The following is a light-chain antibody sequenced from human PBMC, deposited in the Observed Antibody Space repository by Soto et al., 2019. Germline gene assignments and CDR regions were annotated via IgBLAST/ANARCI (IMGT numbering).Light chain of an antibody. CDR1: QSVSSSS. CDR3: QHHGSSSNT. Sequence: EIVLTQSPGTLSLSPGERATLSCRASQSVSSSSLAWNQQKPGQAPRLLIYGASIRATVIPDRFSGSGSGTDFTLTISRLEPEHFAVYSCQHHGSSSNTFGQGNKLEIK. V-gene: IGKV3-20*01. CDR2: GAS. J-gene: IGKJ2*01.